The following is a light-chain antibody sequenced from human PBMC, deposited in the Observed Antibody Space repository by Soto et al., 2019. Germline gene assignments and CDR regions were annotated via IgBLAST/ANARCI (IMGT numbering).Light chain of an antibody. CDR3: QQYNNYSET. CDR2: DAS. J-gene: IGKJ1*01. Sequence: DIQMTQSPSTLSASVGDRVTITCRASQSISSWLAWYQQKPGKAPKLLIYDASSFESGSPSRFSGSGSWTEFTLAISSRQHDDFATYYCQQYNNYSETFGQGTKVEIK. CDR1: QSISSW. V-gene: IGKV1-5*01.